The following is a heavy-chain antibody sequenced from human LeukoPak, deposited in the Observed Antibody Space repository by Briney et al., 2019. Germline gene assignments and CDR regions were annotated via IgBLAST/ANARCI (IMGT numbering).Heavy chain of an antibody. CDR3: AGYGGNYFDY. J-gene: IGHJ4*02. Sequence: GGSLRLSCAASGFTFSSYSMNWVRQAPGKGLEWVSYISSSSTSIYYADSVKGRFAISRDNSKNTLYLQMNSLRAEDTAVYYCAGYGGNYFDYWGQGTLVTVSS. CDR2: ISSSSTSI. D-gene: IGHD4-23*01. V-gene: IGHV3-48*01. CDR1: GFTFSSYS.